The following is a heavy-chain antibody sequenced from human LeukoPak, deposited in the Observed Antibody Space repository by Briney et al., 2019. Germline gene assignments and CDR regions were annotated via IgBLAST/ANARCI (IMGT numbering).Heavy chain of an antibody. CDR2: ISSSSSYI. CDR1: GFTFSSYS. D-gene: IGHD3-16*02. Sequence: GGSLRLSCAASGFTFSSYSMNWVRQAPGKGLEWVSSISSSSSYIYYADSVKGRFTISRDNAKNSLYLQMNSLRAEDTAVYYCARDASMITFGGVIVSPDWYFDLWGRDTLVTVSS. V-gene: IGHV3-21*01. CDR3: ARDASMITFGGVIVSPDWYFDL. J-gene: IGHJ2*01.